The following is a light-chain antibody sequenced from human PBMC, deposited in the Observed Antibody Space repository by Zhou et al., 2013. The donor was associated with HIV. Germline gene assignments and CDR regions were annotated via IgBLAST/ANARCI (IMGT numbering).Light chain of an antibody. V-gene: IGKV1-5*03. CDR2: EAS. Sequence: DIQMTQSPSTLSASVGDRVTITCRASQSISRWLAWYQQKPGKAPNLLIYEASTLESGVASRFSGSGSGTDFTLTISSLQPEDFAVYYCQQYNKWPPCTFGQGTKLEI. J-gene: IGKJ2*02. CDR1: QSISRW. CDR3: QQYNKWPPCT.